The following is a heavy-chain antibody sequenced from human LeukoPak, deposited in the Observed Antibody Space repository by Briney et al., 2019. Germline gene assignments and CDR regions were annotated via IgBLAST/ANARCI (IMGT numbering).Heavy chain of an antibody. V-gene: IGHV5-10-1*01. D-gene: IGHD5-24*01. CDR3: ARRDMATRTPFDY. J-gene: IGHJ4*02. CDR1: GYSFTNYW. Sequence: GESLKISCKGSGYSFTNYWITWVRQMPGKGLEWMGRIDPSDSYTNYSPSFQGHVTISTDKSTSTAYLQWSSLKASDTAIYYCARRDMATRTPFDYWGQGTLVTVSS. CDR2: IDPSDSYT.